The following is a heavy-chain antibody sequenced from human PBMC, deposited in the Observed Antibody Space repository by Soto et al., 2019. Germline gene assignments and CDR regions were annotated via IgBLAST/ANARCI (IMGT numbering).Heavy chain of an antibody. J-gene: IGHJ6*02. Sequence: GESLKISCKGSGYSFTSYWIGWVRQMPGKGLEWMGIIYPGDSDTRYSPSFQGQVTISADKSISTAYLQWSSLKASDTAMYYCARGGAGQLLLNYYYYGMDVWGQGTTVTVSS. D-gene: IGHD2-2*01. V-gene: IGHV5-51*01. CDR2: IYPGDSDT. CDR3: ARGGAGQLLLNYYYYGMDV. CDR1: GYSFTSYW.